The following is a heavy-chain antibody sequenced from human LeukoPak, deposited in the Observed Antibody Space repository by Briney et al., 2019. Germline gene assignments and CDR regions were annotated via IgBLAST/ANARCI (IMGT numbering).Heavy chain of an antibody. CDR2: IYHSGST. D-gene: IGHD3-3*01. V-gene: IGHV4-38-2*02. CDR1: GYSISSGYY. J-gene: IGHJ6*03. Sequence: SETLSLTCAVSGYSISSGYYWGWIRQPPGKGLEWIGSIYHSGSTYYNPSLKSRVTISVDTSKNQFSLKLSSVTAADTAVYYCARETFWSGSWGYYYYYMDVWGKGTTVTVSS. CDR3: ARETFWSGSWGYYYYYMDV.